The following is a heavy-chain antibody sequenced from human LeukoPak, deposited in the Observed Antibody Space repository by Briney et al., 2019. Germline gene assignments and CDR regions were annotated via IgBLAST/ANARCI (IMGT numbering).Heavy chain of an antibody. CDR2: IWYDGSNK. J-gene: IGHJ6*02. D-gene: IGHD2-2*01. Sequence: GRSLSLSCAASGFTFSSYGMHWVRRAPGKGLEWVAVIWYDGSNKYYADSVKGRFTISRDNSKNTLYLQMNSLRAEDTAVYYCARQRGYCSSTSCSYYGMDVWGQGTTVTVSS. V-gene: IGHV3-33*01. CDR3: ARQRGYCSSTSCSYYGMDV. CDR1: GFTFSSYG.